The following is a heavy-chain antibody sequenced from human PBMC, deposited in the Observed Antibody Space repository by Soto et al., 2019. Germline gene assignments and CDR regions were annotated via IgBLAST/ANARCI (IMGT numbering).Heavy chain of an antibody. CDR1: GFTFSSYW. CDR2: INSDGSST. V-gene: IGHV3-74*01. J-gene: IGHJ5*02. CDR3: ARWKSLVHWCDP. D-gene: IGHD3-10*01. Sequence: GGSLRLSCAASGFTFSSYWMHWVRQAPGKGLVWVSRINSDGSSTSYADSVKGRFTISRDNAKNTLYLQMNSLRAEDTAVYYGARWKSLVHWCDPWGQGTLVTVSS.